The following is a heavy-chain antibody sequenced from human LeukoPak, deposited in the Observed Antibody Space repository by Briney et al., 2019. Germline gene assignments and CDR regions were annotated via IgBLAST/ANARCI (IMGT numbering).Heavy chain of an antibody. D-gene: IGHD3-10*01. Sequence: QSGGSLRLSCAASGFTFSSYWMSWVRQAPGKGLEWVANIKQDGSEKYYVDSVKGRFTISRDNAKNSLYLQMNSLRAEDTAVYYCASDFGPVYYYGSGSSFDYWGQGTLVTVSS. V-gene: IGHV3-7*03. CDR3: ASDFGPVYYYGSGSSFDY. CDR2: IKQDGSEK. CDR1: GFTFSSYW. J-gene: IGHJ4*02.